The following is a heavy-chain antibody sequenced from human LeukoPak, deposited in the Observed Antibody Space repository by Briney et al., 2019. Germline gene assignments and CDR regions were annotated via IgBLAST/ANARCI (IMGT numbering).Heavy chain of an antibody. V-gene: IGHV3-21*01. J-gene: IGHJ5*02. CDR3: ARAAVHYYGSGSYGMNWFDP. CDR1: GFTFSSYS. CDR2: ITSSSSYV. D-gene: IGHD3-10*01. Sequence: PGGSLRLSCAASGFTFSSYSMNWVRQAPGKGLEWVSSITSSSSYVYYADSVKGRFTISRDNAKNSLYLQMNSLRAEDTAVYYCARAAVHYYGSGSYGMNWFDPWGQGTLVTVSS.